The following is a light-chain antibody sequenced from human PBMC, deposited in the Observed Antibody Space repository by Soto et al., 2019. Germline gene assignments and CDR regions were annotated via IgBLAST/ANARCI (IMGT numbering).Light chain of an antibody. CDR3: QVWDTSDHV. CDR1: NIGTKS. J-gene: IGLJ2*01. Sequence: SYELIQPPSVSVAPGQTARITCGENNIGTKSVHWYQQRPGQAPVLVVYDSSDRPSGIPERFSGSNSEKTATLTISRVEAGDEADYFCQVWDTSDHVFGGGTKLTVL. V-gene: IGLV3-21*02. CDR2: DSS.